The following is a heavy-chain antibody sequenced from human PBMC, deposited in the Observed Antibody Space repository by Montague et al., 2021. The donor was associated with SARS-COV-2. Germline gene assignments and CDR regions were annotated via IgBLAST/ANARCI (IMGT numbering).Heavy chain of an antibody. D-gene: IGHD3-22*01. J-gene: IGHJ4*02. V-gene: IGHV3-21*01. CDR2: ISSSSSYI. CDR3: ARDTYYYDSSGYYPAVWDY. Sequence: SLRLSCAASGFTFSSYSMNWVRQAPGKGLEWDSSISSSSSYIYYADSVKGRFTISRDNAKNSLYLQMNSLRAEDTAVYYCARDTYYYDSSGYYPAVWDYWGQGTLVTVSS. CDR1: GFTFSSYS.